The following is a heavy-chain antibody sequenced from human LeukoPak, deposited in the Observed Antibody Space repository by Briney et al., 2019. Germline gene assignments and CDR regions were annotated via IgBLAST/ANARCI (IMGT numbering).Heavy chain of an antibody. Sequence: PGGSLRLSCAASGFTFRNYAMTWVRQAPGKGLEWVSRTSGSGDIQFYADSVKGRFTISRTNSENRLYLQMNSLRAEDTAVYYCANYRSGAGGYYSGLEHWGQGTLVAVSS. CDR3: ANYRSGAGGYYSGLEH. D-gene: IGHD2-15*01. V-gene: IGHV3-23*01. CDR1: GFTFRNYA. CDR2: TSGSGDIQ. J-gene: IGHJ4*02.